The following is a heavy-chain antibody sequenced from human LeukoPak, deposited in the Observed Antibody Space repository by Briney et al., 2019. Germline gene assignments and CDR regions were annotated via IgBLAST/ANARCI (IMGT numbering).Heavy chain of an antibody. J-gene: IGHJ4*02. V-gene: IGHV3-23*01. CDR1: GFTFSSYA. CDR2: ISGSGGST. CDR3: AKGREEMATTLHYFDY. D-gene: IGHD5-24*01. Sequence: GGSLRLSCAASGFTFSSYAMSWVRQAPGKGLEWVSAISGSGGSTYYADSVKGRFTISRDNSKNTLYLQMNSLRAEDTAVYYCAKGREEMATTLHYFDYWGQGTLVTVSS.